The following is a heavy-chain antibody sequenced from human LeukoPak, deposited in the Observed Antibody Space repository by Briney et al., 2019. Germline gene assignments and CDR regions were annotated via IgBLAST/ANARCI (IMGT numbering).Heavy chain of an antibody. V-gene: IGHV3-23*01. J-gene: IGHJ4*02. Sequence: PGGSLRLSCAASGFTFSSYAMSWVRQAPGKGLEWVSAISGGGGSTYYADSVKGRFTISRDNSKNTLYLQMNSLRAEDTAVYYCAKDRLEYSYGIGFDYWGQGTLVTVSS. D-gene: IGHD5-18*01. CDR2: ISGGGGST. CDR1: GFTFSSYA. CDR3: AKDRLEYSYGIGFDY.